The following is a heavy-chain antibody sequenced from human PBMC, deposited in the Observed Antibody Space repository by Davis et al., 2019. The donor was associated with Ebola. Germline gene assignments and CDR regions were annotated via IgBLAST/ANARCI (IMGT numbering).Heavy chain of an antibody. J-gene: IGHJ4*02. V-gene: IGHV4-61*09. CDR3: ARDPLDDYGDYPVGNFDY. Sequence: PSETLSLTCTVSGGSISSGSYYWSWIRQPAGKGLEWIGHIYTSGSTNYNPSLKSRVTISVDTSKNQFSLKLSSVTAADTAVYYCARDPLDDYGDYPVGNFDYWGQGTLVTVSS. CDR1: GGSISSGSYY. CDR2: IYTSGST. D-gene: IGHD4-17*01.